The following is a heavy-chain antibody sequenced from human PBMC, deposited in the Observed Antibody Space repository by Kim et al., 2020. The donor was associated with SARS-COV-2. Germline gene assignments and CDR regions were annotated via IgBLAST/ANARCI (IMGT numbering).Heavy chain of an antibody. CDR1: GGSISSSSYY. V-gene: IGHV4-39*01. Sequence: SETLSLTCTVSGGSISSSSYYWGWIRQPPGKGLEWIVSIYYSGSTYYNPSLKSRVTISVDTSKNQFSLKLSSVTAADTAVYHCARQGGTASRFDYYYYGMDVWGQGTTVTVSS. CDR3: ARQGGTASRFDYYYYGMDV. J-gene: IGHJ6*02. D-gene: IGHD5-18*01. CDR2: IYYSGST.